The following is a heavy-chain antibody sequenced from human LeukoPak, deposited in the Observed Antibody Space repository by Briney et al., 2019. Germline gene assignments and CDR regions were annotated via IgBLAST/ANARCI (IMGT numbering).Heavy chain of an antibody. CDR2: IKPNSGDT. CDR3: ARDRAAVAGQYFFDY. Sequence: ASVKVSCKASGYTFSGYYMHWVRQAPGQGLEWMGWIKPNSGDTKYAKKFQGRVTMTRDTSINTAYMELSSLRSDDTAMNYCARDRAAVAGQYFFDYWGQGALVTVSS. CDR1: GYTFSGYY. D-gene: IGHD6-19*01. V-gene: IGHV1-2*02. J-gene: IGHJ4*02.